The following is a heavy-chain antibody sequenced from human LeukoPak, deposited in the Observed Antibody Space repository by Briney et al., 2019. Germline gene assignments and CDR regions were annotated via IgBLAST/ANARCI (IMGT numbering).Heavy chain of an antibody. J-gene: IGHJ5*01. CDR3: ARQTLRFLEWELYGNWFDS. V-gene: IGHV4-39*01. D-gene: IGHD3-3*01. Sequence: PSETLSLTCTVSGGSITSPSYFWGWIRQPPGRGLQWIGSIYYSGTTYYNPSLRSRVVLSTDSSKYQFSLKLRSVSAEDTAVYYCARQTLRFLEWELYGNWFDSWGQGRLVTVSS. CDR2: IYYSGTT. CDR1: GGSITSPSYF.